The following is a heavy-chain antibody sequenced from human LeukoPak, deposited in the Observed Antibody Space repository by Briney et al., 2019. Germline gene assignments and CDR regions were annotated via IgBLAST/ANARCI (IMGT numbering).Heavy chain of an antibody. CDR1: GFTFSTYA. V-gene: IGHV3-23*01. CDR3: AKVGGAAADHFDY. D-gene: IGHD6-13*01. CDR2: ISSSGGGT. Sequence: PGGSLRLSCAASGFTFSTYAMSWVRQAPGKGLEWVATISSSGGGTYYADSVKGRFSISRDNSKNTLYLQMNGLRAEDTAVYYCAKVGGAAADHFDYWGQGTLVTVSS. J-gene: IGHJ4*02.